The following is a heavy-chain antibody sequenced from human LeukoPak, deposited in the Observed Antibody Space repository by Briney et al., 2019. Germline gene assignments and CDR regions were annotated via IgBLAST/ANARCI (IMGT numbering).Heavy chain of an antibody. V-gene: IGHV3-30*04. CDR2: ISYDGSNK. D-gene: IGHD6-13*01. J-gene: IGHJ3*02. CDR3: AKAIAAPGAVDGFDI. CDR1: GFTFSSYA. Sequence: GRSLRLSCAASGFTFSSYAMHWVRQAPGKGLEWVAVISYDGSNKYYADSVKGRFTISRDNSKNTLYLQMNSLRAEDTAVYYCAKAIAAPGAVDGFDIWGQGTMVTVSS.